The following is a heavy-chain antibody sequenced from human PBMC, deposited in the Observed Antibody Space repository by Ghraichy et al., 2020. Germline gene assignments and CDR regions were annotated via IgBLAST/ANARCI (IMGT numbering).Heavy chain of an antibody. CDR1: GGTFSSYA. CDR2: IIPIFGTA. V-gene: IGHV1-69*13. Sequence: SVKVSCKASGGTFSSYAISWVRQAPGQGLEWMGGIIPIFGTANYAQKFQGRVTITADESTSTAYMELSSLRSEDTAVYYCARDHSGVGATIHAFDIWGQGTMVTVSS. CDR3: ARDHSGVGATIHAFDI. J-gene: IGHJ3*02. D-gene: IGHD1-26*01.